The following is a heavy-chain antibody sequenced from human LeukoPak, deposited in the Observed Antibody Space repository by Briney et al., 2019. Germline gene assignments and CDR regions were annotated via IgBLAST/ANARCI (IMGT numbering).Heavy chain of an antibody. V-gene: IGHV3-48*03. J-gene: IGHJ4*02. CDR2: ISSSGSTI. CDR3: ARDDRYGDFHYFDY. Sequence: GGSLRLSCAASGFTFSSFELNWVRQAPGKGLEWVSYISSSGSTIYYADSVKGRFTISRDNAKNSLYLQMSSLRAEDTAVYYCARDDRYGDFHYFDYWGQGTLVTVSS. CDR1: GFTFSSFE. D-gene: IGHD4-17*01.